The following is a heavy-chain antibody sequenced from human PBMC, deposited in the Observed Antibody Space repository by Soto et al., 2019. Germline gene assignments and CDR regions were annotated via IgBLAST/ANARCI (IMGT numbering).Heavy chain of an antibody. J-gene: IGHJ6*02. CDR3: ASSGGTCYSAGCIYSAMDV. Sequence: QVQLVESGGGLVKPGGSLRLSCAASGFTFSNFYMSWIRQAPGKGLEWVSYISGTSHDTNYADSVKGRFTISRDNANTSLHLHLHSLRAEDTAVYFCASSGGTCYSAGCIYSAMDVWGQGTTVTVSS. CDR1: GFTFSNFY. CDR2: ISGTSHDT. V-gene: IGHV3-11*05. D-gene: IGHD2-15*01.